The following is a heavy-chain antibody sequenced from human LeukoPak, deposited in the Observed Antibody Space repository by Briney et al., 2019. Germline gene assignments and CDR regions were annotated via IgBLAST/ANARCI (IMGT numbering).Heavy chain of an antibody. Sequence: ASVKVSCKASGYTFTTYYMHCVRQAPGQGLEWMGIINPSSGSTTYAQRFQGRVTMTTDTSTSTAYMELRSLRSDDTAVYYCARSFSAADLPYYYYGMDVWGQGTTVTVSS. D-gene: IGHD6-13*01. CDR1: GYTFTTYY. V-gene: IGHV1-46*01. J-gene: IGHJ6*02. CDR2: INPSSGST. CDR3: ARSFSAADLPYYYYGMDV.